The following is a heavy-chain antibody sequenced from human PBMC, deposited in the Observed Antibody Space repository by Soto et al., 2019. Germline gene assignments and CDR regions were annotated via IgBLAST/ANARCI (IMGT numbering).Heavy chain of an antibody. CDR2: ILYDGSNK. J-gene: IGHJ4*02. D-gene: IGHD5-18*01. V-gene: IGHV3-30-3*01. Sequence: QVQLVESGGGVVQPGRSLRLSCAASGFTFSSYAMHWVRQAPGKGLEWVAVILYDGSNKYYTDSVKGRFTISRDNSKNTLYLQMNSLRAEDTAVYYCATVDTAMVPDYWGQGTLVTVSS. CDR3: ATVDTAMVPDY. CDR1: GFTFSSYA.